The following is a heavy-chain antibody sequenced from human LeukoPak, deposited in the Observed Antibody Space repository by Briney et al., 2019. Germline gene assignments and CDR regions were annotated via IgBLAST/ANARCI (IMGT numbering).Heavy chain of an antibody. CDR2: IYYSGST. J-gene: IGHJ3*02. Sequence: PSETLSLTCTASGGSISSYYWSWIRQPPGKGLEWIGYIYYSGSTNYTPSLKSRVTISVDTSKNQFSLKLSSVTAADTAVYYCASLGYSSGVDAFDIWGQGTMVTVSS. CDR1: GGSISSYY. CDR3: ASLGYSSGVDAFDI. D-gene: IGHD6-19*01. V-gene: IGHV4-59*01.